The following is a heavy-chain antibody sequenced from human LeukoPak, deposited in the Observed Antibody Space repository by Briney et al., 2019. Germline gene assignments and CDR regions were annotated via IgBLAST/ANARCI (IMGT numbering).Heavy chain of an antibody. CDR3: ARDKGVTYDFWSGYYWFDP. Sequence: GASVKVSCKASGYTFTSYYMHWVRQAPGQGLEWMGIINPSGGSTSYAQKFQGRVTMTRDMSTSTVYMELSSLRSEDTAAYYCARDKGVTYDFWSGYYWFDPWGQGTLVTASS. J-gene: IGHJ5*02. D-gene: IGHD3-3*01. CDR2: INPSGGST. V-gene: IGHV1-46*01. CDR1: GYTFTSYY.